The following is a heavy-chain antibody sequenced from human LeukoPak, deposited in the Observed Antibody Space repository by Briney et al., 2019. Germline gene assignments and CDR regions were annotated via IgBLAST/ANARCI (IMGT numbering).Heavy chain of an antibody. D-gene: IGHD6-19*01. V-gene: IGHV3-23*01. J-gene: IGHJ6*02. Sequence: GGSLRLSCAASGFTFSSYAMSWVRQAPGKGLEWVSAISGSGGSKYYADSVKGRFTISRDNSKNTLYLQMNSLRAEDTAVYYCAKERVAGTCYYYYGMDVWGQGTTVTVSS. CDR2: ISGSGGSK. CDR3: AKERVAGTCYYYYGMDV. CDR1: GFTFSSYA.